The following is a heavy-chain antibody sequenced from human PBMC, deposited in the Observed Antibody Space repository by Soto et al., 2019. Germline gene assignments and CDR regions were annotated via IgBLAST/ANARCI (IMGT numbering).Heavy chain of an antibody. V-gene: IGHV4-34*01. D-gene: IGHD4-4*01. CDR3: AKDLHAFDY. CDR1: GGSFSGYY. CDR2: INHSGST. Sequence: SETLSLTCAVYGGSFSGYYWSWIRQPPGKGLEWIGEINHSGSTNYNPSLKSRVTISVDTSKNQFSLNLTSVTAADTAVYYCAKDLHAFDYWGQGTLVTVSS. J-gene: IGHJ4*02.